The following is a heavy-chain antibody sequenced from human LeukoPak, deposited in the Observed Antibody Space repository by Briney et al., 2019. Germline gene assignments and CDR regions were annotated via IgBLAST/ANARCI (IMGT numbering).Heavy chain of an antibody. V-gene: IGHV1-69*04. CDR3: ATDPEDGGNH. D-gene: IGHD4-23*01. Sequence: SVKVSCKASGGTFSSYAISWVRQAPGQGLEWMGRIIPILGIANYAQKFQGRVTITADKSTSTAHMELSSLRSEDTAVYYCATDPEDGGNHWGQGTLVTVSS. CDR1: GGTFSSYA. J-gene: IGHJ4*02. CDR2: IIPILGIA.